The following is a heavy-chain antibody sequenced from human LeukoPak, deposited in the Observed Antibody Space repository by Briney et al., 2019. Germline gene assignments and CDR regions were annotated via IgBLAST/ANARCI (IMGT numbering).Heavy chain of an antibody. Sequence: GSSVKVSCKASGGTFSSYAISWVRQAAGQGLEWMGRIIPILGIANYAQKFQGRVTITADKSTSTAYMELSSLRSEDTAVYYCARHPAYEGVDYWGEGTLVTVSS. CDR1: GGTFSSYA. CDR3: ARHPAYEGVDY. CDR2: IIPILGIA. V-gene: IGHV1-69*04. J-gene: IGHJ4*02. D-gene: IGHD5-12*01.